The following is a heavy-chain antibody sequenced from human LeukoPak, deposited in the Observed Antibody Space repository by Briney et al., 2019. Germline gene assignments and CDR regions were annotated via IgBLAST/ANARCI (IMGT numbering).Heavy chain of an antibody. Sequence: GASVKVSCKVSGYTLTELSMHWVRQAPGQGLERMGWINPNSGGTNYAQKFQGRVTMTRDTSISTAYMELSRLRSDDTAVYYCARWGTGPSGYFDYWGQGTLVTVSS. CDR2: INPNSGGT. V-gene: IGHV1-2*02. CDR1: GYTLTELS. D-gene: IGHD3-16*01. CDR3: ARWGTGPSGYFDY. J-gene: IGHJ4*02.